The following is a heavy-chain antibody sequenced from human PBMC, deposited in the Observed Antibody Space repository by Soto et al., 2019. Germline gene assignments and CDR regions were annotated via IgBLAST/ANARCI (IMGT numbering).Heavy chain of an antibody. CDR1: GGSISSSNW. CDR2: IYHSGST. CDR3: ARVSGSYSSGMGV. Sequence: QVQLQESGPGLVKPSGTLSLTCAVSGGSISSSNWWSWVRQPPGKGLEWIGEIYHSGSTNSNPSLKRRVTIPVDNSKKEFSGQLRSVTAADTAVYYCARVSGSYSSGMGVWGQGTTVTVSS. J-gene: IGHJ6*02. V-gene: IGHV4-4*02. D-gene: IGHD1-26*01.